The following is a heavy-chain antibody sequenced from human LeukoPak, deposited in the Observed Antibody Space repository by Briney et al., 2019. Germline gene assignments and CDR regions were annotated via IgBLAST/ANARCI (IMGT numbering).Heavy chain of an antibody. J-gene: IGHJ6*02. CDR3: ARELTDFTHYYGMDV. D-gene: IGHD3-3*01. V-gene: IGHV3-30-3*01. CDR1: GFTFSSYA. CDR2: ISYDGSNK. Sequence: GGSLRLSCVASGFTFSSYAMHRVRQAPGKGLEWVACISYDGSNKYYADSVKGRFTISRDNSKNTLYLQMNSLRAEDTAVYYCARELTDFTHYYGMDVWGQGTTVTVSS.